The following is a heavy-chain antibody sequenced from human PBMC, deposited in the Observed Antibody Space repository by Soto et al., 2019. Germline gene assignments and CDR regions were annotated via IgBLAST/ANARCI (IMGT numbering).Heavy chain of an antibody. D-gene: IGHD3-9*01. CDR1: GFTFSSYG. V-gene: IGHV3-33*01. CDR2: ICYDGSSK. J-gene: IGHJ4*02. CDR3: ARVLPDYDILTGPGDY. Sequence: GGSLRLSCAASGFTFSSYGMRWVRQAPGEGLEWVAVICYDGSSKYYADSVKGRFTISRDNSKNTLYLQMNSLRAEDTAVYYCARVLPDYDILTGPGDYWGQGTLVTVSS.